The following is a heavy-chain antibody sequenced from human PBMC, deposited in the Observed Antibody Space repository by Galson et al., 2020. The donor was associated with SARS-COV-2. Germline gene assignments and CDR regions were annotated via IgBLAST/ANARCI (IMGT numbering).Heavy chain of an antibody. V-gene: IGHV1-24*01. D-gene: IGHD2-21*02. CDR3: ATGPAYCGGDCSLKPVDLWF. CDR1: GYTLTELS. CDR2: FDPEDGET. J-gene: IGHJ4*02. Sequence: ASVKVSCKVSGYTLTELSMHWVRQAPGKGLEWMGGFDPEDGETIYAQKFQGRVTMTEDTSTDTAYMELSSLRSEDTAVYYCATGPAYCGGDCSLKPVDLWFWGQGTLVTVSS.